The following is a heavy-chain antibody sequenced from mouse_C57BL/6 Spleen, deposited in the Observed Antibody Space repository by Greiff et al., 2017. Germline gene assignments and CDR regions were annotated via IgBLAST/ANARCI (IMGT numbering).Heavy chain of an antibody. CDR1: GYTFTSYC. CDR3: AREYYGSSPRGDFGG. V-gene: IGHV1-55*01. CDR2: IYPGSGST. D-gene: IGHD1-1*01. J-gene: IGHJ1*03. Sequence: QVQLQQPGAELVKPGASVQMSCKASGYTFTSYCITWVKQRPGQGLEWIGDIYPGSGSTNYNEKFKSKATLTVDTSSSKAYMQLSRLTSEDSAVYSCAREYYGSSPRGDFGGWGTGTTVTVYS.